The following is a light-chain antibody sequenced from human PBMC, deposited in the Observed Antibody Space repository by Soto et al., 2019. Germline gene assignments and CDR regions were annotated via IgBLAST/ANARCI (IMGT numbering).Light chain of an antibody. CDR3: QQRMTWPPIT. J-gene: IGKJ5*01. Sequence: VLTQSPATMSLSPGERATLSCRASQSVNIYLAWFPQKPGQAPRLLIYDTSNRATGIPARFSGSGSGTDVTLTISSLEPEDFAVYYCQQRMTWPPITFGQGTRREIK. CDR1: QSVNIY. CDR2: DTS. V-gene: IGKV3-11*01.